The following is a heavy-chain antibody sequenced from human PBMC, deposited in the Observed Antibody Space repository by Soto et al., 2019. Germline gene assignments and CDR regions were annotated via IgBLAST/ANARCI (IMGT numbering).Heavy chain of an antibody. D-gene: IGHD3-10*01. V-gene: IGHV3-21*01. J-gene: IGHJ4*02. CDR1: GFTFSSYS. CDR2: ISSSSSYI. CDR3: ARDRDSGSSYQNC. Sequence: WGSRRLSCAASGFTFSSYSMNWVRQGPGKGLEWVSSISSSSSYIYYADSVKGRFTISRDNAKNSLYLQMNSLRAEDTAVYYCARDRDSGSSYQNCWGKGNMVIVSS.